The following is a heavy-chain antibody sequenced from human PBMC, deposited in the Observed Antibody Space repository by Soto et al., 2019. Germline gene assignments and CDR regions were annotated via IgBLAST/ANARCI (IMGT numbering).Heavy chain of an antibody. CDR2: IYYSGIT. J-gene: IGHJ4*02. CDR1: GVSIRNSSYY. V-gene: IGHV4-39*01. CDR3: ARHGSN. Sequence: QLQLQESGPGLVKSSETLSLTCTVAGVSIRNSSYYWGWIRRPPGKGLEWIGTIYYSGITYYNPSLKSRVTISVDTSKNQFSLKLTSVTAADTAVYYCARHGSNWGQGTLVTVSS.